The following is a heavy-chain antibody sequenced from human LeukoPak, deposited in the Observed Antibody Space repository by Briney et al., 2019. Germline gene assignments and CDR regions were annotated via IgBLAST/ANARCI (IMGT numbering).Heavy chain of an antibody. CDR3: ERGYSGYDVFEI. V-gene: IGHV4-59*01. CDR2: IYYSGST. CDR1: GGSISSYY. D-gene: IGHD5-12*01. J-gene: IGHJ3*02. Sequence: SETLSLTCTVSGGSISSYYWSWIRQPPGKGLEWMGYIYYSGSTNYNPSLKSRVTTSVDTSKNQYSLKLSSVTAADTAVYYCERGYSGYDVFEIWGQGTMVTVSS.